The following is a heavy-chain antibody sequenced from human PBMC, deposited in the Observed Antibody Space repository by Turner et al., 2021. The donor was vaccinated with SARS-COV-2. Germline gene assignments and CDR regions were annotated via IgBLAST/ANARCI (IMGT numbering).Heavy chain of an antibody. V-gene: IGHV4-34*01. CDR3: ARGYYNAAYSSGWYVYNAEYFQN. CDR2: INHSGST. Sequence: QVQLQQWGAGLLKPSETLSLTCAVYGGSFSGYYWSWIRQPPGKGLEWMGEINHSGSTNYNPSLKSRVTISVDTSKNQFSLKLSSVTAADTAVYYCARGYYNAAYSSGWYVYNAEYFQNWGQGTLVTVSS. CDR1: GGSFSGYY. D-gene: IGHD6-19*01. J-gene: IGHJ1*01.